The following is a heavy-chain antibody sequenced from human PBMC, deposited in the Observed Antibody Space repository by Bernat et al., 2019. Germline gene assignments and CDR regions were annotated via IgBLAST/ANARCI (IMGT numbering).Heavy chain of an antibody. J-gene: IGHJ6*02. D-gene: IGHD6-13*01. CDR2: IYYSGST. V-gene: IGHV4-59*08. CDR3: ARHTSLSYSSSWSDPYYYYGMDV. Sequence: QVQLQESGPGLVKPSETLSLTCTVSGGSISSYYWSWIRQPPGKGLEWIGYIYYSGSTNYNPPLKSRVTISVDTSKNQFSLKLSSVTAADTAVYYCARHTSLSYSSSWSDPYYYYGMDVWGQGTTVTVSS. CDR1: GGSISSYY.